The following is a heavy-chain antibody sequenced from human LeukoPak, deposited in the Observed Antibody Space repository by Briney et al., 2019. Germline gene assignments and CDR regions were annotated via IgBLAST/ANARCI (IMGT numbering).Heavy chain of an antibody. CDR2: ISSSSSTI. Sequence: GGSLRLSCAASGFTFSSYSMNWVRQAPGKGLEWVSYISSSSSTIYYADSVKGRFTISRDNAKNSLYLQMNSLRAEDTAVYYCARQELLKGWYYFDYWGQGTLATVSS. CDR1: GFTFSSYS. CDR3: ARQELLKGWYYFDY. V-gene: IGHV3-48*01. J-gene: IGHJ4*02. D-gene: IGHD1-26*01.